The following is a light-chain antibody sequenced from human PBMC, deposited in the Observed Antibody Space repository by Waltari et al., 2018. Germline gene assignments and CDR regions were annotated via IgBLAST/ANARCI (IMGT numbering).Light chain of an antibody. Sequence: NFMLTQPHSVSESPGKTVTISCTRSSGSMGSNYVKWHQQRPGSSPTTVIYEDNQRPSGVPDRFSGSIDSSSNSASLTISGLTTEDEADYYCQSYDSSNVVVFGGGTKLTVL. J-gene: IGLJ2*01. CDR3: QSYDSSNVVV. CDR2: EDN. CDR1: SGSMGSNY. V-gene: IGLV6-57*01.